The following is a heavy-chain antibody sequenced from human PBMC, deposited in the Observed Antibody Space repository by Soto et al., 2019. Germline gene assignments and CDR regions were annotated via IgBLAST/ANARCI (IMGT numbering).Heavy chain of an antibody. CDR1: DGSINSSNW. V-gene: IGHV4-4*02. D-gene: IGHD3-10*01. J-gene: IGHJ6*02. CDR2: IYHSGST. CDR3: ARRWIGSGSSYYVNPLYYVMAA. Sequence: SEPTSLSCAVSDGSINSSNWWSWVRQPTGKGLEWIGEIYHSGSTNYNPSLKSRVTISVDKSKNQFSLKLSSVTAADTAVYYCARRWIGSGSSYYVNPLYYVMAAWGQGTTVIVSS.